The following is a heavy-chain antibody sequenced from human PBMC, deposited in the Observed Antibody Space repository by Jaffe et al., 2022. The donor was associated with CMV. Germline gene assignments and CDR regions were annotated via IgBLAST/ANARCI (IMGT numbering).Heavy chain of an antibody. CDR3: AKDGQDHNGRWDDFDI. V-gene: IGHV3-23*01. J-gene: IGHJ3*02. D-gene: IGHD2-8*01. CDR2: MGGGNDDT. CDR1: GFTFSDYA. Sequence: EGRLLESGGGLVQPGGSLRLSCAASGFTFSDYAMNWVRQAPGKGPEWVSSMGGGNDDTYYAEPVKGRFIISRDNSKNTMYLQMSSLRVEDTAVYYCAKDGQDHNGRWDDFDIWGQGTMVTVSS.